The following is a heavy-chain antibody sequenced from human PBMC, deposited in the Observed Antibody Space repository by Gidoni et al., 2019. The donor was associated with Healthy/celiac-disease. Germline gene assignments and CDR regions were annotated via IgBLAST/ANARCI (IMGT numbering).Heavy chain of an antibody. Sequence: PQPAGKGLAWIGRLYTSGSTNYNPSLKSRVTMSVDTSKNQFSLKLSSVTAADTAVYYCARDSPQHYDSSGYYYYYYMDVWGKGTTVTVSS. CDR2: LYTSGST. V-gene: IGHV4-4*07. CDR3: ARDSPQHYDSSGYYYYYYMDV. D-gene: IGHD3-22*01. J-gene: IGHJ6*03.